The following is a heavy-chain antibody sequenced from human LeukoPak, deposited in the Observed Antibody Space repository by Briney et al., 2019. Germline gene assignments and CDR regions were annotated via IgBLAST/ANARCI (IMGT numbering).Heavy chain of an antibody. CDR3: ARDGGLHTNFDY. V-gene: IGHV3-7*01. J-gene: IGHJ4*02. Sequence: GGSLRLSCTASGFSFRNYWMGWVRQAPGKGLEWVANTKPDGSAEYYADSVRGRFTASRDNANNLLYLQMNRLRAEDTAVYYCARDGGLHTNFDYWGQGTLLTVSS. CDR1: GFSFRNYW. D-gene: IGHD2-15*01. CDR2: TKPDGSAE.